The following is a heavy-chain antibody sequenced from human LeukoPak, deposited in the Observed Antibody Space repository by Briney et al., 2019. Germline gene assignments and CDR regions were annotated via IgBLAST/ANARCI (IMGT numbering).Heavy chain of an antibody. CDR1: GFTFSSYS. Sequence: GGSLRLSCAASGFTFSSYSMNWVRQAPGKGLEWVANIKQDGSEKYYVDSVKGRFTISRDNAKNSLYLQMNSLRAEDTAVYYCARDVGGSYDYWGQGTLVTVSS. D-gene: IGHD1-26*01. V-gene: IGHV3-7*01. J-gene: IGHJ4*02. CDR3: ARDVGGSYDY. CDR2: IKQDGSEK.